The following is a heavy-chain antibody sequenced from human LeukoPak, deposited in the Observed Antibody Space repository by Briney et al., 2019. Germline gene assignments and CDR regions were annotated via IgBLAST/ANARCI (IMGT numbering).Heavy chain of an antibody. CDR1: GFSFSDYN. J-gene: IGHJ5*02. D-gene: IGHD3-10*01. CDR2: ISSSSSYI. Sequence: GGSLRLSCAASGFSFSDYNMNWVRQAPGKGLEWVSSISSSSSYIYYADSVKGRFTISRDNAKNSLYLQMNSLRAEDTAVYYCAREAFGELFLNNWFDPWGQGTLVTVSS. V-gene: IGHV3-21*01. CDR3: AREAFGELFLNNWFDP.